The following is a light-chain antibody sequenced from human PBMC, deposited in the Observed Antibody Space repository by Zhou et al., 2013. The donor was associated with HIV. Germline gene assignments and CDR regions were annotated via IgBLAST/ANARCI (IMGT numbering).Light chain of an antibody. V-gene: IGKV3-15*01. Sequence: EIVMTQSPATLSVSPGDRVTLSCGASQSLNGNLAWYQQKPGQASRLLIYGASTRATGIPARFSGSGSGTEFTLTIISLHPDDFAVYYCQQYNNWPPITFGQGTRLEIK. J-gene: IGKJ5*01. CDR2: GAS. CDR3: QQYNNWPPIT. CDR1: QSLNGN.